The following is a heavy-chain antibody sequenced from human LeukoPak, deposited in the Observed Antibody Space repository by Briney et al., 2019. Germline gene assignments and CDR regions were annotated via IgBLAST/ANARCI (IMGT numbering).Heavy chain of an antibody. Sequence: SETLSLTCTVSGGSISSYYWSWVRQPPGKGLEWIGYIYYSGSTNYNPSLKSRVTISVDTSKNQFSLKLSSVTAADTAVYYCARGSGSTYYDILTGTNYYYYYYMDVWGKGTTVTISS. CDR3: ARGSGSTYYDILTGTNYYYYYYMDV. V-gene: IGHV4-59*01. CDR2: IYYSGST. D-gene: IGHD3-9*01. J-gene: IGHJ6*03. CDR1: GGSISSYY.